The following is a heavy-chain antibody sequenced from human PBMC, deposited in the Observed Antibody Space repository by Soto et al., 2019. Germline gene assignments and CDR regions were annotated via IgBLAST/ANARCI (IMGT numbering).Heavy chain of an antibody. V-gene: IGHV1-8*01. J-gene: IGHJ4*02. CDR3: ARDQRGYSYGYHNY. CDR1: GYTFTSYD. D-gene: IGHD5-18*01. Sequence: ASVTVSCTASGYTFTSYDINWVRQANGQGLEWMGWMNPNSGNTGYAQKFQGRVTITADESTSTAYMELSSLRSEDTAVYYCARDQRGYSYGYHNYWGQGTLVTVSS. CDR2: MNPNSGNT.